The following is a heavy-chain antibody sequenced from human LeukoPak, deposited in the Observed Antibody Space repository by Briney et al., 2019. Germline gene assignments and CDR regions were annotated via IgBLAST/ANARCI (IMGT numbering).Heavy chain of an antibody. CDR1: GFTFSSYW. V-gene: IGHV3-7*01. Sequence: GGSLRLSCAASGFTFSSYWMSWVRQAPGKGLEWAANIKQDGSEIYYVDSVRGRFTISRDNAKNSLYLQMNSLRAEDTAVYYCARPSLNTGSYFDYWGQGILVSVSS. J-gene: IGHJ4*02. CDR3: ARPSLNTGSYFDY. CDR2: IKQDGSEI. D-gene: IGHD1-26*01.